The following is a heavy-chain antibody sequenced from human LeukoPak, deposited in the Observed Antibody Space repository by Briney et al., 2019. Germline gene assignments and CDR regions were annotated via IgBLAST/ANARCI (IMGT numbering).Heavy chain of an antibody. CDR2: INSSSSTI. D-gene: IGHD3-10*01. V-gene: IGHV3-48*04. CDR1: GFTFSSCS. J-gene: IGHJ4*02. Sequence: GGSLRLSCVASGFTFSSCSMNWVRQAPGKGLEWIAYINSSSSTIYYADSVKGRFTVSRDNAKNSLYLQMNSLRAEDTAVYYCASPVLLIRGITVDYWGQGTLVTVSS. CDR3: ASPVLLIRGITVDY.